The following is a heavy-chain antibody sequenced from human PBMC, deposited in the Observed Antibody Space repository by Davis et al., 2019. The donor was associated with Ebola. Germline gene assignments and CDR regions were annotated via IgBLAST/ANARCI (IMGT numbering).Heavy chain of an antibody. CDR2: IYSGGTT. CDR1: GFTVSSNY. J-gene: IGHJ6*02. V-gene: IGHV3-53*01. CDR3: AKDRQWLVGYGMDV. D-gene: IGHD6-19*01. Sequence: GGSLRLSCAASGFTVSSNYMSWVRQAPGKGLEWVSVIYSGGTTYYADSVKGRFTISRDNSKNTLYLQMNSLRAEDTAVYYCAKDRQWLVGYGMDVWGQGTTVTVSS.